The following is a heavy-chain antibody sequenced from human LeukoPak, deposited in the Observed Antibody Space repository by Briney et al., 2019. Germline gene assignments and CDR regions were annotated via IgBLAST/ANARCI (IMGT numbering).Heavy chain of an antibody. CDR1: GLTFDDYG. Sequence: GGSLRLSWAASGLTFDDYGMSWVRQAPGKGLEWVSGINWNGGSTGYADSVKGRFTISRDNAKNSLYLQMNSLRAEDTALYYCARAVGGSSLGSWGQGTLVTVSS. J-gene: IGHJ5*02. V-gene: IGHV3-20*04. D-gene: IGHD6-13*01. CDR2: INWNGGST. CDR3: ARAVGGSSLGS.